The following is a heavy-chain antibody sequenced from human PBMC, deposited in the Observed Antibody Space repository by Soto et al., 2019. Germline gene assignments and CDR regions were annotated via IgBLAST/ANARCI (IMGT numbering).Heavy chain of an antibody. V-gene: IGHV3-74*01. J-gene: IGHJ6*03. D-gene: IGHD1-7*01. CDR2: INSDGSST. Sequence: GGSLRLSCAASGFTFSSYWMHWVRQAPGKGLVWVSRINSDGSSTSYADSVKGRFTISRDNAKNTLYLQMNSLRAEDTAVYYCARTGRTKGTYYYYYMDVWGKGTTVTVSS. CDR1: GFTFSSYW. CDR3: ARTGRTKGTYYYYYMDV.